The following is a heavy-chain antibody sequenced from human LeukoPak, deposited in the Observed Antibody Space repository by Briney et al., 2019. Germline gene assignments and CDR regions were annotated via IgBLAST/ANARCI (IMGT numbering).Heavy chain of an antibody. Sequence: SETLSLTCTVSGGSISSYYWSWIRQPAGKGLEWIGRISSSGSTNYNPSLMSRVTMSVDTSKNQFSLKLNPVTAADTAVYYCARQNFDSIGYYFGLWGQGILVTVSS. D-gene: IGHD3-22*01. J-gene: IGHJ4*02. CDR1: GGSISSYY. CDR2: ISSSGST. CDR3: ARQNFDSIGYYFGL. V-gene: IGHV4-4*07.